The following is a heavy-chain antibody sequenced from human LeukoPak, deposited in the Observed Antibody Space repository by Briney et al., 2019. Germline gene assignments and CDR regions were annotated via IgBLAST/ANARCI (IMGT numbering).Heavy chain of an antibody. Sequence: PSETLSLTCAVYGGSFSSYYWSWIRQPPGKGLEWIGYIYYSGSTNYNPSLKSRVTISVDTSKNQFSLKLSSVTAADTAVYYCARVSRIAGENYYYYMDVGGKGTTVTVSS. J-gene: IGHJ6*03. CDR2: IYYSGST. CDR3: ARVSRIAGENYYYYMDV. V-gene: IGHV4-59*01. D-gene: IGHD6-13*01. CDR1: GGSFSSYY.